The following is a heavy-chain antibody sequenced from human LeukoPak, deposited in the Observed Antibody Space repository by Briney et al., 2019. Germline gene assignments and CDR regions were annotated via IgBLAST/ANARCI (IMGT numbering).Heavy chain of an antibody. Sequence: GGSLRLSCAASGFTFSSYSMNWVRQAPGKGLEWVSSISSSSSYIYYADSVKGRFTISRDNAKNSLYLQMNSLRAEDTAVYYCARDRYHYDSSGYRLDYWGQGTLVTVSS. J-gene: IGHJ4*02. CDR2: ISSSSSYI. D-gene: IGHD3-22*01. CDR3: ARDRYHYDSSGYRLDY. V-gene: IGHV3-21*01. CDR1: GFTFSSYS.